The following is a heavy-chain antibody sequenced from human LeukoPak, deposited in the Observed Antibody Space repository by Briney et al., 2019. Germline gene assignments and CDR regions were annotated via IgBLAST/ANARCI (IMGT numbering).Heavy chain of an antibody. CDR2: IYYSGST. Sequence: SETLSLTCTVSGGSISSYYWSWIRQPPGKGLGRIGYIYYSGSTNYNPSLKSRVTISVDTSKNQYSLKLSSVTAADTAVYYCARLVVVAGNWFDPWGQGTLVTVSS. V-gene: IGHV4-59*08. D-gene: IGHD2-15*01. CDR3: ARLVVVAGNWFDP. CDR1: GGSISSYY. J-gene: IGHJ5*02.